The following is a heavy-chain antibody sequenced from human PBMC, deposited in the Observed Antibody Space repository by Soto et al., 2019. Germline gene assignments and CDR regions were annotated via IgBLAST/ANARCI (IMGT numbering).Heavy chain of an antibody. CDR3: ARAPWGYCSSTSCYTETYYYGMDV. Sequence: SETLSFTCTVSGGSVSSGSYYWSWSRQPPGKGLEWIGYIYDSGSANDNPSLKSRVTITVDTSKNQFSLKLSSVTAADTAVYYCARAPWGYCSSTSCYTETYYYGMDVWGQGTTVTVSS. V-gene: IGHV4-61*01. D-gene: IGHD2-2*02. CDR2: IYDSGSA. J-gene: IGHJ6*02. CDR1: GGSVSSGSYY.